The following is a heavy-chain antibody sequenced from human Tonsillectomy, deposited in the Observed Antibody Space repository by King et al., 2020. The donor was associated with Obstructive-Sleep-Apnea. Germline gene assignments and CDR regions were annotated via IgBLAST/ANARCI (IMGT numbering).Heavy chain of an antibody. Sequence: QLQESGPGLVKPSETLSLTCTVSGGSISSSSYYWGWIRQPPGKGLEWIGSIYYSGSTYSNPSLKSRVTISVDTSKHQFSLKLSSVTAADTAVYYCASTYYDYVWGSYRLDYWGQGTLVTVSS. CDR3: ASTYYDYVWGSYRLDY. V-gene: IGHV4-39*01. J-gene: IGHJ4*02. CDR2: IYYSGST. D-gene: IGHD3-16*02. CDR1: GGSISSSSYY.